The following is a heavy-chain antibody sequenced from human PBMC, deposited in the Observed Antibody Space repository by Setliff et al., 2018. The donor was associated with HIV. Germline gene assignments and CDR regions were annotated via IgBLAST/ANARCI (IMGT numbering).Heavy chain of an antibody. V-gene: IGHV4-61*10. CDR2: IYSTGST. J-gene: IGHJ6*03. CDR3: ARPRSGTYRGHYYYYMDV. D-gene: IGHD3-10*01. CDR1: GDSISSGNYY. Sequence: SETLSLTCTFSGDSISSGNYYWSWIRQPAGKGLEWIGRIYSTGSTNYNPSLKSRVTMSIDTSKNQFSLKLNSVTAADTAVYYCARPRSGTYRGHYYYYMDVWGKGTTVTVSS.